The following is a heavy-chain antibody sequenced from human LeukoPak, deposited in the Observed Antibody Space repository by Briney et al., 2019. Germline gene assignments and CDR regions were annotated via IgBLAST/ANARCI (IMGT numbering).Heavy chain of an antibody. CDR1: GFSSTY. Sequence: GGSLRLSCVASGFSSTYTSWVRQAPGKGLEWVSVIYSGDSTYYADSVRGRFTISRDVSKNTVYLQMNSLRPEDTAVYYCARDLWDGTGYWGQGTLVTVAS. CDR3: ARDLWDGTGY. V-gene: IGHV3-66*02. J-gene: IGHJ4*02. D-gene: IGHD3-3*01. CDR2: IYSGDST.